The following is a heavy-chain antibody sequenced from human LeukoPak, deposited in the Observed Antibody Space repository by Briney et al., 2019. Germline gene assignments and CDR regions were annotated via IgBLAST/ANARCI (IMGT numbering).Heavy chain of an antibody. D-gene: IGHD3-10*01. V-gene: IGHV4-61*02. J-gene: IGHJ3*02. CDR3: ARDGFGDTTVRGVISDAFDI. CDR2: IYTSGST. CDR1: GGSISSGSYY. Sequence: PSQTLSLTCTVSGGSISSGSYYWSWIRQPAGKGLEWIGRIYTSGSTNYNPSLKSRVTISVDTSKNQFSLKLSSVTAADTAVYYCARDGFGDTTVRGVISDAFDIWGQGTMVTVSS.